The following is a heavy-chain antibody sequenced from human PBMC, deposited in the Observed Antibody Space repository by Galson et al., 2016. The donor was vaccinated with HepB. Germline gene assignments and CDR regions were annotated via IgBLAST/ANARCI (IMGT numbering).Heavy chain of an antibody. Sequence: SLRLSCAASGFTFDDFAMHWVRQAPGKGLEWVSGISWNSNNTDYAGSVKGRFTISRDNAKSALFLEMNSLRGEDTALYYCVKDLRGRGYSQGRNYYYNGIDVWGQGTTVTVSS. CDR3: VKDLRGRGYSQGRNYYYNGIDV. CDR2: ISWNSNNT. J-gene: IGHJ6*02. D-gene: IGHD5-18*01. V-gene: IGHV3-9*01. CDR1: GFTFDDFA.